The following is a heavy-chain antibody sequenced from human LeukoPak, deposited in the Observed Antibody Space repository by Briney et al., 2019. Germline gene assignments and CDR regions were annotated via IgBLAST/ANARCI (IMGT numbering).Heavy chain of an antibody. D-gene: IGHD4-17*01. CDR1: GFTVSSNY. J-gene: IGHJ6*02. Sequence: GGSLRLSCAASGFTVSSNYMSWVRQAPGKGPEWVSVIYSSSRTYYADSVKDRFTISRDTSKNTLFLQMNSLSPEDTAVYYCARDNRLAKTTTVTIYYYFGMDVWGQGTTGTVSS. CDR3: ARDNRLAKTTTVTIYYYFGMDV. CDR2: IYSSSRT. V-gene: IGHV3-66*01.